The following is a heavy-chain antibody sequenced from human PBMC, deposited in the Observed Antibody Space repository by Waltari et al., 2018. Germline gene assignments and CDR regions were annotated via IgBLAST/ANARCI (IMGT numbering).Heavy chain of an antibody. CDR2: MNPNNNYP. D-gene: IGHD1-26*01. CDR3: VTQRPWEDY. Sequence: QVQLVQSGAEVRKPGASVKLSCTTSGYPFTDSYIHWVRQAPGQGLEWMGRMNPNNNYPIYEQKFQGRVTMARDTSITTAYMELSSLTSDDTALYYCVTQRPWEDYWGQGTRVTVSP. CDR1: GYPFTDSY. J-gene: IGHJ4*02. V-gene: IGHV1-2*06.